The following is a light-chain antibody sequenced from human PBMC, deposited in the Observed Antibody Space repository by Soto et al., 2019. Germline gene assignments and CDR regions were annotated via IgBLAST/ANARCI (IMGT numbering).Light chain of an antibody. CDR1: SSNIETNT. J-gene: IGLJ2*01. V-gene: IGLV1-44*01. CDR3: AVWDDSLSGMV. CDR2: NNN. Sequence: QSVLTQPPSASGTTGQRVTISCSGSSSNIETNTVDWYQHLPGTAPKVLIFNNNQRPSGVPDRFSGSKSGTAASLAISGLQSEDEAYYYCAVWDDSLSGMVFGGGTKLTVL.